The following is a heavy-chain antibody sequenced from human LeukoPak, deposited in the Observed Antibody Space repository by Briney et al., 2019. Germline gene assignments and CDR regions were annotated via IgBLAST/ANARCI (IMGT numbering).Heavy chain of an antibody. V-gene: IGHV3-74*01. CDR3: ARRGTGHGMDV. Sequence: GGSLRLSCAASGFTFNNYWIHWVRQVPGKGLVWVSRISNDGSSASYVDSVKGRFTISRDNAKNTLFLQMNSLRAEDTAVYYCARRGTGHGMDVWGQGTTVIVSS. J-gene: IGHJ6*02. CDR1: GFTFNNYW. CDR2: ISNDGSSA. D-gene: IGHD1-1*01.